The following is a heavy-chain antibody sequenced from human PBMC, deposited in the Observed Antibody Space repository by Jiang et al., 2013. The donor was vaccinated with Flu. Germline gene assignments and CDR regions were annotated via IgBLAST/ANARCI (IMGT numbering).Heavy chain of an antibody. D-gene: IGHD3-16*01. CDR3: ARDPEQGDYYYYYMDV. CDR1: GFTFSSYS. J-gene: IGHJ6*03. Sequence: GLVKPGGSLRLSCAASGFTFSSYSMNWVRQAPGKGLEWVSSISSSSSYIYYADSVKGRFTISRDNAKNSLYLQMNSLRAEDTAVYYCARDPEQGDYYYYYMDVWGKGTTVTVSS. CDR2: ISSSSSYI. V-gene: IGHV3-21*01.